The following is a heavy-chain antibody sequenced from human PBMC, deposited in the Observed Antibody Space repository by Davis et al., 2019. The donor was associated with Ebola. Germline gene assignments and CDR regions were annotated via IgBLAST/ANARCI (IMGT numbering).Heavy chain of an antibody. CDR1: GGSISSYY. V-gene: IGHV4-59*01. J-gene: IGHJ3*02. CDR2: IYYSGST. Sequence: MPSETLSLTCTVSGGSISSYYWSWIRQPAGKGLEWIGYIYYSGSTNYNPSLKSRVTISVDTSKNQFSLKLSSVTAADTAVYYCARWAGIYCSSTSCTDAFDIWGQGTMVTVSS. CDR3: ARWAGIYCSSTSCTDAFDI. D-gene: IGHD2-2*01.